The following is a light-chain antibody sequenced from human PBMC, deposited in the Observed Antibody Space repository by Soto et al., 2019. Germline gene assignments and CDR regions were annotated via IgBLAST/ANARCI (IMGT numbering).Light chain of an antibody. Sequence: QSVLTQPPSASGSPGQSVTISCTGTSSDVGYYNYVSWYQQHPGKAPKLMIYEVNNRPSGVPDRSSGSRSGNTASLTVSGLQAEDEASYYCSSHAGRNNYVIFGGGTKLTVL. CDR2: EVN. CDR3: SSHAGRNNYVI. J-gene: IGLJ2*01. V-gene: IGLV2-8*01. CDR1: SSDVGYYNY.